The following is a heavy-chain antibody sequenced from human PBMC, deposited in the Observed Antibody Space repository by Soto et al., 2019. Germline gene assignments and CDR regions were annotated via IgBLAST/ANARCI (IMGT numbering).Heavy chain of an antibody. Sequence: QVQLVQSGAELKEPGDSVRVSCEASGYTFTAYYIHWVRQAPGQGLEWMGWINPRFGDTSYAQDFQGRVSMTRDTSISTVYMELSRLTSDDTAIYYCARNMDYYYGPGSGNGHGFWGQVTTVTVFS. J-gene: IGHJ6*02. V-gene: IGHV1-2*02. CDR2: INPRFGDT. D-gene: IGHD3-10*01. CDR1: GYTFTAYY. CDR3: ARNMDYYYGPGSGNGHGF.